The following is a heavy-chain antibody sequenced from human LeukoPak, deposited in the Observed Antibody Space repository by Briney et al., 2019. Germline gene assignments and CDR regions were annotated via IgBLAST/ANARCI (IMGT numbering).Heavy chain of an antibody. J-gene: IGHJ4*02. V-gene: IGHV1-69*13. D-gene: IGHD1-26*01. CDR1: GGTFSSYA. CDR3: ARESTLLISGFDY. Sequence: GASVKVSCKASGGTFSSYAISWVRQAPGQGLEWMGGIIPIFGTANYAQKFQGRVTITADESTSTAYMELSSLRSEDTAVYYCARESTLLISGFDYWGQGTLVAVSS. CDR2: IIPIFGTA.